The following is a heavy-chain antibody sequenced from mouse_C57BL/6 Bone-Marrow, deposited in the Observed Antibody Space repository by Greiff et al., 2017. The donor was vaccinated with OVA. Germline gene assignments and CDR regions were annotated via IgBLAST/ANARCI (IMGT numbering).Heavy chain of an antibody. Sequence: VKLQQPGAELVRPGTSVKLSCKASGYTFTSYWMHWVKQRPGQGLEWIGVIDPSDSYTNYNQKFKGKATLTVDTSSSTAYMQLSSLTSEDSAVYYCARYDYDAMDYWGQGTSVTVSS. J-gene: IGHJ4*01. V-gene: IGHV1-59*01. CDR1: GYTFTSYW. CDR2: IDPSDSYT. CDR3: ARYDYDAMDY.